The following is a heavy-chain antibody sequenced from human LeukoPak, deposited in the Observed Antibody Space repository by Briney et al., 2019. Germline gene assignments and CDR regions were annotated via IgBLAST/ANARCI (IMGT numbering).Heavy chain of an antibody. J-gene: IGHJ5*02. CDR1: GGSITSTTFY. CDR3: ARQASGSYYQNWFDP. CDR2: VYYSGAT. D-gene: IGHD3-10*01. Sequence: SETLSLTCTVSGGSITSTTFYWGWIRQPPGKGLQWFGRVYYSGATYYSAAVESRATITVDTTDNQFSLNLTSVTAADTAIVYCARQASGSYYQNWFDPWGQGTLVIVSS. V-gene: IGHV4-39*01.